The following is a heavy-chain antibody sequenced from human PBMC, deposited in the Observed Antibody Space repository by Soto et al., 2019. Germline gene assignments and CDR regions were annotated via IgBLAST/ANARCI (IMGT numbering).Heavy chain of an antibody. J-gene: IGHJ3*02. Sequence: QVQLQESGPGLVKPSGTLSLTCAVSGGSISSSNWWSWVRQPPGKGLEWIGEIYHSGSTNYNPSLTRRVTISVDKSKNEFSVKMSSVPATATAVYYCAVYGEGAFDTWGQGTMDTVSS. CDR1: GGSISSSNW. CDR3: AVYGEGAFDT. V-gene: IGHV4-4*02. D-gene: IGHD3-16*01. CDR2: IYHSGST.